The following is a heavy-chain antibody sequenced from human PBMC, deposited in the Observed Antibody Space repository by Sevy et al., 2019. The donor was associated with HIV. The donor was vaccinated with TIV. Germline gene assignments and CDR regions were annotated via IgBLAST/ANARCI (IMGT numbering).Heavy chain of an antibody. V-gene: IGHV3-30*18. CDR2: ISYDGSNK. Sequence: GGSLRLSCAASGFTFSSYGMHWVRQAPGKGLEWVAVISYDGSNKYYADSVKGRLTISRDNSKNTLYLQMNSLRAEDTAVYYCAKDLGVGTAMVHHYYYGMDVWGQRTTVTVSS. CDR3: AKDLGVGTAMVHHYYYGMDV. CDR1: GFTFSSYG. D-gene: IGHD5-18*01. J-gene: IGHJ6*02.